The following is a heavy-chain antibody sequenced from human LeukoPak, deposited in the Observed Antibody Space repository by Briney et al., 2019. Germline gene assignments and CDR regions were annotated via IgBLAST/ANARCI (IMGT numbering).Heavy chain of an antibody. CDR1: GYTFTSYG. D-gene: IGHD4-11*01. Sequence: GASVKVSCKASGYTFTSYGIIWVRQAPGQGLEWMGWISAYNGNTNYAQKPQGRVTMTTNTTTSPAYMELRSLRSDDTAVYYCARVSVGHSNYEDYWGQGTLVTVSS. CDR2: ISAYNGNT. CDR3: ARVSVGHSNYEDY. V-gene: IGHV1-18*01. J-gene: IGHJ4*02.